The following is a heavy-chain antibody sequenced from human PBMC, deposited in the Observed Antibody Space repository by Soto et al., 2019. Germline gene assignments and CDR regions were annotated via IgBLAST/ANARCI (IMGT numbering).Heavy chain of an antibody. J-gene: IGHJ6*04. D-gene: IGHD2-21*01. CDR3: AKNGHTPYYYYGMDV. V-gene: IGHV1-18*01. Sequence: QGQLMQPGAEVKQPGASVKFSCKASGYSFSTYGISWGRQAPGQGLEWMGWISGYNGDTNYAQKFQGRVTMTIDKYTTTEYLELTRLTYDDTAVYFCAKNGHTPYYYYGMDVWGKGTTVTVSS. CDR1: GYSFSTYG. CDR2: ISGYNGDT.